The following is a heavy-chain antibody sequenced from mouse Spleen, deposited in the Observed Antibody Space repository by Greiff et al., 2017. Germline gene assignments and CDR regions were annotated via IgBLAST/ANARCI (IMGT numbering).Heavy chain of an antibody. CDR1: GYTFTSYW. D-gene: IGHD3-1*01. V-gene: IGHV1-61*01. CDR3: AKGRSSGYGRFAY. CDR2: IYPSDSET. J-gene: IGHJ3*01. Sequence: QVQLQQPGAELVRPGSSVKLSCKASGYTFTSYWMDWVKQRPGQGLEWIGNIYPSDSETHYNQKFKDKATLTVDKSSSTAYMQLSSLTSEDSAVYYCAKGRSSGYGRFAYWGQGTLVTVSA.